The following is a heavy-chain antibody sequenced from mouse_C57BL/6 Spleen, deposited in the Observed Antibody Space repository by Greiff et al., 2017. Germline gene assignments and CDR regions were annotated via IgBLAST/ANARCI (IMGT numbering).Heavy chain of an antibody. CDR1: GYTFTSYW. CDR3: ARQYYGSSYGFAY. J-gene: IGHJ3*01. D-gene: IGHD1-1*01. V-gene: IGHV1-55*01. Sequence: VQLKQPGAELVKPGASVKMSCKASGYTFTSYWITWVKQRPGQGLEWIGDSYPGSGSTNYNEKFKSKATLTVDTSSSTAYMQLSSLTSEDSAVYYCARQYYGSSYGFAYWGQGTLVTVSA. CDR2: SYPGSGST.